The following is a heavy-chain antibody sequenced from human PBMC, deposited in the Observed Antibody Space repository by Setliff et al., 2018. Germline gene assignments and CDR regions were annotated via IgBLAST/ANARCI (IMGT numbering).Heavy chain of an antibody. J-gene: IGHJ4*02. Sequence: GGSLRLSCAASGLSFSNYAMSWVRQTPRKGLEWVAAISGSGAGVKTHYADSAKGRFTTTRDKSKHTVYLQMDSLSSEETAVYYCAKEVPYDNGFISLDYWGLGTLVTVSS. CDR1: GLSFSNYA. D-gene: IGHD3-22*01. CDR3: AKEVPYDNGFISLDY. CDR2: ISGSGAGVKT. V-gene: IGHV3-23*01.